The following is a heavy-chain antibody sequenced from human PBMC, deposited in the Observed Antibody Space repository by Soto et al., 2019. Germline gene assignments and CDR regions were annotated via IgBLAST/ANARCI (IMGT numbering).Heavy chain of an antibody. Sequence: EVQLVESGGGLVKPGGSLRLSCAASGFTFSSYSMNWVRQAPGKGLEWVSSISSSSSYIYYADSVKGRFTISSDNAKNSLYLQMNSLRAEDTVVYYCASEQWAGGMDVCGQGTTVTVSS. J-gene: IGHJ6*02. CDR2: ISSSSSYI. CDR1: GFTFSSYS. V-gene: IGHV3-21*01. D-gene: IGHD6-19*01. CDR3: ASEQWAGGMDV.